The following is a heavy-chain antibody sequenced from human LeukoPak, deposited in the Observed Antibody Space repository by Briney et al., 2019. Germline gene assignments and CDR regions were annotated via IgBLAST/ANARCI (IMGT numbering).Heavy chain of an antibody. CDR1: GGSFSGYY. D-gene: IGHD3-10*01. Sequence: SETLSLTCAVYGGSFSGYYWSWIRQPPGKGLEWIGEINHSGGTNYNPSLKSRVTISVDTSKNRFSLKVISMTAADTAVHYCTKSDGYGLIRICGRGTMVTVSS. CDR3: TKSDGYGLIRI. CDR2: INHSGGT. V-gene: IGHV4-34*01. J-gene: IGHJ3*02.